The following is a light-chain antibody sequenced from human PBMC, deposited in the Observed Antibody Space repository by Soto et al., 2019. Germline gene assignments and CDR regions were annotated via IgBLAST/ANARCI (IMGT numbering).Light chain of an antibody. CDR1: QGVSSNY. J-gene: IGKJ1*01. Sequence: DIVLTQSPFTLSLSPVERPTLSFSASQGVSSNYLAWYQHQSGQAPSLLLYGTPSRATGIPARFSGSRSGTAFTLTITRLAPAAFAVYYCHPDGSSRTLRQGTKLDIK. CDR2: GTP. V-gene: IGKV3-20*01. CDR3: HPDGSSRT.